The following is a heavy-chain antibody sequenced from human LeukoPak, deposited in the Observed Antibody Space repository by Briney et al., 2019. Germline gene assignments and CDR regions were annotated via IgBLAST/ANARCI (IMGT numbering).Heavy chain of an antibody. CDR3: ARALSWTTESNYYMDV. Sequence: VASVKVSCKASGYTFTSYDINWVRQATGQGLEWMGWMNPNSGNIGYAQKFQGRVTMTKSTSITTAYMELSSLRSKDTAVYYCARALSWTTESNYYMDVWGKGTTVTVSS. J-gene: IGHJ6*03. D-gene: IGHD3/OR15-3a*01. CDR2: MNPNSGNI. CDR1: GYTFTSYD. V-gene: IGHV1-8*01.